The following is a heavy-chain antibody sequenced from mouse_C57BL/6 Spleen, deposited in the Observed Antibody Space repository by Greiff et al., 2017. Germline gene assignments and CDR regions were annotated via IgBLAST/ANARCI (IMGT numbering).Heavy chain of an antibody. J-gene: IGHJ1*03. Sequence: VQLQQPGTELVKPGASVKLSCKASGYTFTSYWMHWVKQRPGQGLEWIGNINPSNGGTNYNEKFKSKATLTVDKSSSTAYMQLSCLTSEDSAVYYCARYYYGSSYWYFDVWGTGTTVTVSS. V-gene: IGHV1-53*01. D-gene: IGHD1-1*01. CDR2: INPSNGGT. CDR3: ARYYYGSSYWYFDV. CDR1: GYTFTSYW.